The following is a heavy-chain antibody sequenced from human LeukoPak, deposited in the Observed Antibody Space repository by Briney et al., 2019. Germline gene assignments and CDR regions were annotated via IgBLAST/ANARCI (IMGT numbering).Heavy chain of an antibody. CDR2: ISDDGSNN. CDR1: GFTFSNCA. D-gene: IGHD5-24*01. CDR3: ARGLDGFNYGFYFVS. J-gene: IGHJ4*02. V-gene: IGHV3-30*03. Sequence: PGRSLRLSCVASGFTFSNCAMHWVRQAPGKGLEWVAVISDDGSNNYYADSVKGRFTISRDNSKNTLFLQVKSLRVDDTAIYYCARGLDGFNYGFYFVSWGQGTLVTVSS.